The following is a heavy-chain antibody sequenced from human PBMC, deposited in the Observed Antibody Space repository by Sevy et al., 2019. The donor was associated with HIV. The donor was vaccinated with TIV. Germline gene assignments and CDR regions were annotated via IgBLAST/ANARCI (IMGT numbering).Heavy chain of an antibody. D-gene: IGHD4-4*01. CDR3: ARDSARIYSNYPNWFDP. Sequence: ASVKVSCKASGYTFTNYYMHWVRQAPGQGLEWMGIINPSGGSTSYAQKFQGRVTMTRDTSTSTVYMELSSLRSEDTAVYYCARDSARIYSNYPNWFDPWGQGTLVTVSS. CDR2: INPSGGST. V-gene: IGHV1-46*01. J-gene: IGHJ5*02. CDR1: GYTFTNYY.